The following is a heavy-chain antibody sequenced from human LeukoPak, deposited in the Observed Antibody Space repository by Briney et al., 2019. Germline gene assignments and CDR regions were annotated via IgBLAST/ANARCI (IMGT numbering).Heavy chain of an antibody. Sequence: SETLSLTCTVSGGSISSYYWSWIRQPPGKGLEWIGYIYYSGSTNYNPSFKSRVTISVDTSKNQFSLKLSSVTAADTAVYYCARLDGQQWLGTDYWGQGTLVTVSS. D-gene: IGHD6-19*01. CDR2: IYYSGST. CDR3: ARLDGQQWLGTDY. CDR1: GGSISSYY. J-gene: IGHJ4*02. V-gene: IGHV4-59*01.